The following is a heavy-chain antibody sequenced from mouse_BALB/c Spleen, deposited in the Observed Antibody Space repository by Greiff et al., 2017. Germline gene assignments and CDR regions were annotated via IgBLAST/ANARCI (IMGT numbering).Heavy chain of an antibody. V-gene: IGHV5-17*02. CDR1: GFTFSSFG. J-gene: IGHJ2*01. CDR2: ISSGSSTI. Sequence: EVKLQESGGGLVQPGGSRKLSCAASGFTFSSFGMHWVRQAPEKGLEWVAYISSGSSTIYYADTVKGRFTISRDNPKNTLFLQMTSLRSEDTAMYYCARGGYYFDYWGQGTTLTVSS. CDR3: ARGGYYFDY.